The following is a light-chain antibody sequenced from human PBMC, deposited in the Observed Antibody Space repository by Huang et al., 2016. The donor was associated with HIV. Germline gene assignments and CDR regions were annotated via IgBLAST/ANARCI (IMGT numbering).Light chain of an antibody. Sequence: EVVLTQSPSILSLSLGGTGTISCKASQSVGSYVAWYQQRPGRSPRLLLYDTSNRAAGIPSRFSGSGYGTDFTLTISGREAEDLGVFYCQQRSTWPLTFGGGTKLA. CDR2: DTS. CDR3: QQRSTWPLT. V-gene: IGKV3-11*01. CDR1: QSVGSY. J-gene: IGKJ4*01.